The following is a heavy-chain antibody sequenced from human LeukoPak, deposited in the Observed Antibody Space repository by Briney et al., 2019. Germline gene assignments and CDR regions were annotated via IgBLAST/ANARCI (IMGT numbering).Heavy chain of an antibody. CDR3: ARDWGLAYCGGDCSEIDY. D-gene: IGHD2-21*02. Sequence: GGSLRLSCAASGFTFSSYSMNWVRQAPGKGLEWVSYISSSSSTIYYADSVKGRFTISRDNAKNSLYLQMNSLRAEDTTVYYCARDWGLAYCGGDCSEIDYWGQGTLVTVSS. CDR1: GFTFSSYS. J-gene: IGHJ4*02. CDR2: ISSSSSTI. V-gene: IGHV3-48*01.